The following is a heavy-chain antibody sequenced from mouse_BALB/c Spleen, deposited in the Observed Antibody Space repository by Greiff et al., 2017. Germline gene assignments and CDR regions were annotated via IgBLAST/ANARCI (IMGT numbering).Heavy chain of an antibody. Sequence: QVQLQQSGAELVRPGTSVKVSCKASGYAFTNYLIEWVKQRPGHGLEWIGDIYPGGGYTNYNEKFKGKATLTADTSSSTAYMQLSSLTSEDAAVYFCARGGITTVVATNYWGQGTTLTVSS. J-gene: IGHJ2*01. CDR3: ARGGITTVVATNY. D-gene: IGHD1-1*01. V-gene: IGHV1-54*01. CDR1: GYAFTNYL. CDR2: IYPGGGYT.